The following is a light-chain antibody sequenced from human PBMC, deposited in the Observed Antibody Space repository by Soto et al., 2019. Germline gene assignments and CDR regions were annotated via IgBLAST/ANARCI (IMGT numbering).Light chain of an antibody. CDR1: QIISIL. V-gene: IGKV1-5*01. CDR3: QQYDTYSRP. Sequence: DIQMTQSPSTLSASVGDRVTITCRASQIISILLAWYQQKPGKAPKLLIYDASSLESGVPSRFSGSGSGTEFTLTISSLQPDDFATYYCQQYDTYSRPFGQGTKVEIK. CDR2: DAS. J-gene: IGKJ1*01.